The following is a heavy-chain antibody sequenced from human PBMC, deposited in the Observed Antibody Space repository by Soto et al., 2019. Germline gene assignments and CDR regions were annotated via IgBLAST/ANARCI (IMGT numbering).Heavy chain of an antibody. CDR3: ASVYGSGAYYYFAY. Sequence: ASVKVSCKASGYTFTSYGISWVRQAPGQGLEWMGWISAYNGNTNYAQKLQGRVTMTTDTSTSTAYMELRSLRSDDTAVYYCASVYGSGAYYYFAYWGQGSLVLVSS. CDR2: ISAYNGNT. V-gene: IGHV1-18*01. D-gene: IGHD6-19*01. J-gene: IGHJ4*02. CDR1: GYTFTSYG.